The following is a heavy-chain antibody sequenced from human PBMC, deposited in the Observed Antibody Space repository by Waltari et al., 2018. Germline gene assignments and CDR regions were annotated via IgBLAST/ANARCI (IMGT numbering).Heavy chain of an antibody. Sequence: QVQLVQSGAEVTKPGASVKVSCKASGYTFTSYAMHWVRQAPGQRLEWMGWINAGNGNTKYSQKFQGRVTITRDTSASTAYMELSSLRSEDTAVYYCARRIVVVVAAAGFDYWGQGTLVTVSS. D-gene: IGHD2-15*01. V-gene: IGHV1-3*01. CDR3: ARRIVVVVAAAGFDY. J-gene: IGHJ4*02. CDR1: GYTFTSYA. CDR2: INAGNGNT.